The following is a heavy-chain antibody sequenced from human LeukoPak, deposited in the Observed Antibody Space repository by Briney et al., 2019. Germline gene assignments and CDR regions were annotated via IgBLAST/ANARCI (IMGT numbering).Heavy chain of an antibody. CDR1: GGSISSYY. Sequence: SETLSLTCTVSGGSISSYYWSWIRQPPGKGLEWIGYIYYSGSTNYNPSLKSRVTISVDTSKNQFSLKPSSVTAADTAVYYCAREGTYYYDSSGYYRAFDIWGQGTMVTVSS. CDR3: AREGTYYYDSSGYYRAFDI. D-gene: IGHD3-22*01. CDR2: IYYSGST. V-gene: IGHV4-59*01. J-gene: IGHJ3*02.